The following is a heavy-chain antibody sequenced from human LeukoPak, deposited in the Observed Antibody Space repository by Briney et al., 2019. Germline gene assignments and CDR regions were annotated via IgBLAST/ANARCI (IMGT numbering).Heavy chain of an antibody. CDR3: TSPSSMVRGTDGDY. D-gene: IGHD3-10*01. Sequence: PGGSLRLSCTASGFTFSSYSMNWVRQAPGKGLEWVSSISTSSSYIYYADSVKGRFTISRDNAKNSLYLQMNSLKTEDTAVYYCTSPSSMVRGTDGDYWGQGTLVTVSS. J-gene: IGHJ4*02. CDR1: GFTFSSYS. CDR2: ISTSSSYI. V-gene: IGHV3-21*04.